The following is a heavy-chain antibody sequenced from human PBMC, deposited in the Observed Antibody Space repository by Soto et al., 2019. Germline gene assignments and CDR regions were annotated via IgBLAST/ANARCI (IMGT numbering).Heavy chain of an antibody. Sequence: PGGSLRLSCAASGFTFSSYGMHWVRQAPGKGLEWVAVISYDGSNKYYADSVKGRFTISRDNSKNTLYLQMNSLRAEDTAVYYCAKPIQYSSSGPGGMDVWGQGTTVTVPS. CDR3: AKPIQYSSSGPGGMDV. CDR2: ISYDGSNK. CDR1: GFTFSSYG. D-gene: IGHD6-13*01. V-gene: IGHV3-30*18. J-gene: IGHJ6*02.